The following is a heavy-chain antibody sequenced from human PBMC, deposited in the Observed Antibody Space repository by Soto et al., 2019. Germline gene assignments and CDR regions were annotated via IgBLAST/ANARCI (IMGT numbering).Heavy chain of an antibody. CDR2: ISWNSGSV. Sequence: LRLSCAASGFTFHYYAMHWVRQAPGKGLEWVSGISWNSGSVDCADSVKGRFTISRDNAKNSLYLQMNGLTSEDTAFYYCIKDDRDCSSASCYGSYFHYYGMDVWGQGTTVTVSS. CDR3: IKDDRDCSSASCYGSYFHYYGMDV. CDR1: GFTFHYYA. V-gene: IGHV3-9*01. J-gene: IGHJ6*02. D-gene: IGHD2-2*01.